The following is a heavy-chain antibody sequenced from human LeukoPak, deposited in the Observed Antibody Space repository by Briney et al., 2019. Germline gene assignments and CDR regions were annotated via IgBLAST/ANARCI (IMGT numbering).Heavy chain of an antibody. CDR2: IYYSGST. D-gene: IGHD3-10*01. V-gene: IGHV4-59*01. Sequence: SETLSLTCTVSGGSISSYYWSWIRQPPGKGLEWIGYIYYSGSTNYNPSLNSRVTISVDTSKNQFSLKLSSVTAADTAVYYCARGGGGYYNYFDYWGQGTLVTVSS. J-gene: IGHJ4*02. CDR1: GGSISSYY. CDR3: ARGGGGYYNYFDY.